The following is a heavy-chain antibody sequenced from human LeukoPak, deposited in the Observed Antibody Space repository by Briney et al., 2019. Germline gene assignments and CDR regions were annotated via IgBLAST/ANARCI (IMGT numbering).Heavy chain of an antibody. V-gene: IGHV4-39*07. CDR3: ARTQYSSSSCFDY. Sequence: PSETLSLTCTVSGGSISSSSYYWGWIRQPPGKGLEWIGSIYYSGSTYYHPSLKSRVTISVDTSKNQFSLKLSSVTAADTAVYYCARTQYSSSSCFDYWGQGTLVTVSS. D-gene: IGHD6-6*01. J-gene: IGHJ4*02. CDR2: IYYSGST. CDR1: GGSISSSSYY.